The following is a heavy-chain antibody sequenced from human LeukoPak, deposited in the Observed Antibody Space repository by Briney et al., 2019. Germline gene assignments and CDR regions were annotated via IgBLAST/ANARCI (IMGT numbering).Heavy chain of an antibody. J-gene: IGHJ5*02. CDR2: ITGGGDGT. Sequence: GGSLRLSCAASGFIFSSYAMVWVRQAPGKGLEWVSSITGGGDGTYYADSVEGRFAISRDNSKNTLYLHMNSLRAEDTAVYYCAKGAATGSVDWFDPWGQGTVVTVSS. D-gene: IGHD6-13*01. V-gene: IGHV3-23*01. CDR1: GFIFSSYA. CDR3: AKGAATGSVDWFDP.